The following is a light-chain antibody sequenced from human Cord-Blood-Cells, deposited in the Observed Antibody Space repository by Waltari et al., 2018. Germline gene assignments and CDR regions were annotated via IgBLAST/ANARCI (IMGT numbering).Light chain of an antibody. CDR1: SSDVGGYNY. Sequence: QSALTQPPSASGSPGQSVTISCTGTSSDVGGYNYVSCYQQHPGKAPKLMIYEVSNRPSGVVARFSGSNSGSTASLTVSWLQADDDADYYCSSYAASNNTVFGTGTKVTVL. J-gene: IGLJ1*01. CDR2: EVS. CDR3: SSYAASNNTV. V-gene: IGLV2-8*01.